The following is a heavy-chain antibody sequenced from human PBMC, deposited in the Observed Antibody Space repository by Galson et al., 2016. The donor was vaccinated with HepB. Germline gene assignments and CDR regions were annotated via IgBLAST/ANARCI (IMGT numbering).Heavy chain of an antibody. CDR3: ARDGGAATGAAGYYSYGLDV. V-gene: IGHV1-69*13. J-gene: IGHJ6*02. CDR1: GGTFSTYA. Sequence: SVKVSCKASGGTFSTYAVSWVRQAPGQGLEWMGGIVPIFHRPNYAQNFQGRVTITADESTSTAYMELSSLRSDDTAVYYCARDGGAATGAAGYYSYGLDVWGQGTTVTVSS. D-gene: IGHD6-13*01. CDR2: IVPIFHRP.